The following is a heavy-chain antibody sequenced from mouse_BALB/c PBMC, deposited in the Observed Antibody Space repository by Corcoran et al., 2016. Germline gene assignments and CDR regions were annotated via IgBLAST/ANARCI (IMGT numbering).Heavy chain of an antibody. V-gene: IGHV3-6*02. CDR1: GYSITSGYY. D-gene: IGHD2-14*01. CDR3: AREGYRYDRFAY. Sequence: DVQLQESGPGLVKPSQSLSLTCSVTGYSITSGYYWNWIRQFPGNKLEWMGYISYDGSNNYNPSLKNRISITRDTSKNQFFLKLNSVTTEDTATYYCAREGYRYDRFAYWGQGTLVTVSA. CDR2: ISYDGSN. J-gene: IGHJ3*01.